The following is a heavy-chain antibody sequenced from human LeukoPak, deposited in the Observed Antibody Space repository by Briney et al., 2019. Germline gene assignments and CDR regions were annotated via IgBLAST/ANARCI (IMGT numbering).Heavy chain of an antibody. CDR3: ARGGRYLTYYYYYGMDV. D-gene: IGHD2-2*02. V-gene: IGHV1-8*01. J-gene: IGHJ6*02. CDR2: MNPNSGNT. Sequence: ASVKVSCKASGYTFTSYDINWVRQATGQGLEWMGWMNPNSGNTGYAQKFQGRVTMTRNTSISTAYMELSSLRSEDTAVYYCARGGRYLTYYYYYGMDVWGQGTTVTVSS. CDR1: GYTFTSYD.